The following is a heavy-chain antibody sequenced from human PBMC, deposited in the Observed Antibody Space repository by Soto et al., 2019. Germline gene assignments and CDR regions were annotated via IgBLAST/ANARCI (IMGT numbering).Heavy chain of an antibody. V-gene: IGHV1-3*01. D-gene: IGHD2-15*01. CDR2: INAGNGNT. Sequence: GASVKVSCKASGYTFTSYAMHWVRQAPGQRLEWMGWINAGNGNTKYSQKFQGRVTITRDTSASTAYMELSSLRSEDTAVYYCAREGLAATVLFQHWGQGTLVTVSS. CDR1: GYTFTSYA. CDR3: AREGLAATVLFQH. J-gene: IGHJ1*01.